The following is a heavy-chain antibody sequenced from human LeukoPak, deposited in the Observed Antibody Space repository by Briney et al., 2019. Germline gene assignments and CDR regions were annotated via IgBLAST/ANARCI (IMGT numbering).Heavy chain of an antibody. V-gene: IGHV1-2*06. CDR3: ARMFGPDAGFDY. Sequence: ASVTVSCTASGYTFTVYSMHWVRQASGQGLEWLGQINPNSGGTNYAQNFQGRVTMTRDTSVSTAYMELSRLRSDDTAVYYCARMFGPDAGFDYWGQGTLVPVSS. D-gene: IGHD3-16*01. CDR2: INPNSGGT. CDR1: GYTFTVYS. J-gene: IGHJ4*02.